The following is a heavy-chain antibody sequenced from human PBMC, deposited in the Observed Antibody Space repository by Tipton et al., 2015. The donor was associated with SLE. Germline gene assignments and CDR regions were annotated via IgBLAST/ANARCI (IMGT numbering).Heavy chain of an antibody. CDR1: GSSISSGDYY. J-gene: IGHJ6*03. CDR2: IYNNGRT. D-gene: IGHD3-3*01. V-gene: IGHV4-61*02. Sequence: TLSLTCTVSGSSISSGDYYWNWIRQPAGKGLEWIGRIYNNGRTNYSPSLESRVTISVDTTKNQLSLKLRSVTAADTAVYYCARDRIENYDSSPMDVWGKGTTVTVSS. CDR3: ARDRIENYDSSPMDV.